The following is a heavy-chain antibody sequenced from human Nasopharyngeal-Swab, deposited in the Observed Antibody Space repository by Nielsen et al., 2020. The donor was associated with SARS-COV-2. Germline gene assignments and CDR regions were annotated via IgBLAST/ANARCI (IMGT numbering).Heavy chain of an antibody. V-gene: IGHV3-23*01. CDR2: ISGSGGST. J-gene: IGHJ4*02. CDR1: GFTFSSYA. CDR3: AKDPAAGNLDY. Sequence: GESLKISCAASGFTFSSYAMSWVRQAPGKGLEWVSAISGSGGSTYYADSVKGRFTISRGNSKNTLYLQMNSLRAEDTAVYYCAKDPAAGNLDYWGQGTLVTVSS. D-gene: IGHD6-13*01.